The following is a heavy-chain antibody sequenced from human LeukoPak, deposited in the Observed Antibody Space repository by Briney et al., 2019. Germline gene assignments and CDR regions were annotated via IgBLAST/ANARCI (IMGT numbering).Heavy chain of an antibody. V-gene: IGHV3-53*01. CDR2: LYSGSDT. CDR1: GFSVSLNY. D-gene: IGHD3-3*02. J-gene: IGHJ2*01. Sequence: GGSLTLSCAASGFSVSLNYMNWARQAPGKGLEWVSILYSGSDTYYADSVKGRFTISRDSSKNMLFLHMNSLGAEDTAVYYCARVGDHFHWYLDLWGRGTLVTVSS. CDR3: ARVGDHFHWYLDL.